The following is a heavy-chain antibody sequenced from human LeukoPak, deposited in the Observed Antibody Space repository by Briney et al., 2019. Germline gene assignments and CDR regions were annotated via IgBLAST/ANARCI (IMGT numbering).Heavy chain of an antibody. D-gene: IGHD4-23*01. J-gene: IGHJ4*02. Sequence: GGSLRLSCAASGFTFSSYAMSWVRQAPGKGLEWVSAISGSGDSTYYADSVKGRFTISRDNSKNTLYLQMNSLRAEDTAVYYCARDLTYGGKRGYYFDYWGQGTLVTVSS. CDR3: ARDLTYGGKRGYYFDY. CDR2: ISGSGDST. V-gene: IGHV3-23*01. CDR1: GFTFSSYA.